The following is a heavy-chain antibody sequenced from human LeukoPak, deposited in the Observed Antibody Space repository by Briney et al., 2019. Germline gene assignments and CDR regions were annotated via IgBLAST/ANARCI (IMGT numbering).Heavy chain of an antibody. D-gene: IGHD2-15*01. CDR2: SYYRGGT. CDR1: GGSISPHY. CDR3: ARQRGYCSGGSCYGMFDY. V-gene: IGHV4-59*08. Sequence: KTSETMSLTCTVSGGSISPHYWSWVRQPPGKGLEWIGYSYYRGGTTYSPSLKSRVTISVDTSKNQFSLKLSSVTAADTAVYYCARQRGYCSGGSCYGMFDYWGQGTLVTVSS. J-gene: IGHJ4*02.